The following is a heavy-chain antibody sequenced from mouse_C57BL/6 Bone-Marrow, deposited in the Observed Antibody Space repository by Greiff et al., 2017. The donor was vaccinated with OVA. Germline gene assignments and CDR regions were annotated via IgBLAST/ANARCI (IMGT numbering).Heavy chain of an antibody. D-gene: IGHD1-1*01. CDR1: GYTFTSYG. V-gene: IGHV1-81*01. CDR2: IFPRSGNT. CDR3: ARNYYGSNWGRDY. J-gene: IGHJ2*01. Sequence: QVHVKQSGAELARPGASVKLSCKASGYTFTSYGISWVKQRTGQGLEWIGEIFPRSGNTYYNEKFKGKATLTADKSSSTAYMELRSLTSEDSAVYFCARNYYGSNWGRDYWGQGTTLTVSS.